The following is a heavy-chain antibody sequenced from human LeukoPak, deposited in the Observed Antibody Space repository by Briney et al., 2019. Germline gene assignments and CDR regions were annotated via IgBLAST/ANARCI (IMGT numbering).Heavy chain of an antibody. D-gene: IGHD2/OR15-2a*01. CDR3: ARAILSPGYYDY. V-gene: IGHV3-15*01. Sequence: GGSLRLSCAASGFTFSGYAMSWVRQAPGKGLEWVGRIKSKTDGGTTDYAAPVKGRFTISRDDSKNTLYLQMNSLRAEDTAVYYCARAILSPGYYDYWGQGTLVTVSS. CDR2: IKSKTDGGTT. CDR1: GFTFSGYA. J-gene: IGHJ4*02.